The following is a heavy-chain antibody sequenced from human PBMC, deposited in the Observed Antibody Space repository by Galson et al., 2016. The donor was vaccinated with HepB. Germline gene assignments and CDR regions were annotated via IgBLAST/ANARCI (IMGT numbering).Heavy chain of an antibody. CDR3: ARLHYDSGGGY. D-gene: IGHD3-16*01. Sequence: SETLSLTCFVSGGSISDGLYYWAWIRQPPGKGLEWIATVYYAGNTYYNPSLNGRVTISLDASRSEFYLKLTSLTAADTAVYFCARLHYDSGGGYWGQGTLVTAS. V-gene: IGHV4-39*01. J-gene: IGHJ4*02. CDR1: GGSISDGLYY. CDR2: VYYAGNT.